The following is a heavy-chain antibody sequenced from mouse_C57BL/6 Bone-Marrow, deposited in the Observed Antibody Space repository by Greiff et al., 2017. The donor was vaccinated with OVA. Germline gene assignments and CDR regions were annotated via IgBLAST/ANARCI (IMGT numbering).Heavy chain of an antibody. D-gene: IGHD1-1*01. J-gene: IGHJ2*01. Sequence: VQLQQSGAELARPGASVKLSCKASGYTFTSYGISWVKQRTGQGLEWIGEIYPRSGNTYYNEKFKGKATLTADKSSRTAYMELRSLTCEDSAVYFCAREGIYYDGSRYDFDYRGQGTTLTSAS. CDR1: GYTFTSYG. V-gene: IGHV1-81*01. CDR2: IYPRSGNT. CDR3: AREGIYYDGSRYDFDY.